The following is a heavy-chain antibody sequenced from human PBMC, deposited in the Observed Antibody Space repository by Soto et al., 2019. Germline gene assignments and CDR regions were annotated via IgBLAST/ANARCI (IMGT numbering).Heavy chain of an antibody. CDR3: AKYDRFLDH. Sequence: EVQLLESGGGLVQPGGSLRLSCAASGFTFDDYVMSWVRQAPGKGLEWVSGISGSGESTYYAASVKGRFTISRDNSKNTLYLQMNSLRAEDTAIYYCAKYDRFLDHWGQGTLVTVSS. J-gene: IGHJ4*02. CDR2: ISGSGEST. CDR1: GFTFDDYV. D-gene: IGHD3-3*01. V-gene: IGHV3-23*01.